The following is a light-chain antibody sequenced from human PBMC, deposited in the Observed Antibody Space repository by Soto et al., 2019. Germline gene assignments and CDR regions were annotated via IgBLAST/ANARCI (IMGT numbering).Light chain of an antibody. V-gene: IGKV1-6*01. J-gene: IGKJ4*01. CDR1: QGIRND. Sequence: AIQMTQSPSSLSASVGDRVTITCRASQGIRNDLGWYQQKPGKAPKLLIYAASSLQSGVPSRFSGSGSGTDFSITISSLQSEVFANYYRLQDYNYPPTLAGGIRADIK. CDR2: AAS. CDR3: LQDYNYPPT.